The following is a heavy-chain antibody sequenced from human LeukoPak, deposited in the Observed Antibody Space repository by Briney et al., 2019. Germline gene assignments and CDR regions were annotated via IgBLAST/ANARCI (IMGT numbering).Heavy chain of an antibody. CDR3: ASPAANYYGSGD. CDR2: INHSGST. CDR1: GGSFSSYY. D-gene: IGHD3-10*01. Sequence: PSETLSLTCAVYGGSFSSYYWSWIRQPPGKGLEWIGEINHSGSTNYNPSLKSRVTISVDTSKNQFSLKLSSVTAADTAVYYCASPAANYYGSGDWGQGTLVTVSS. J-gene: IGHJ4*02. V-gene: IGHV4-34*01.